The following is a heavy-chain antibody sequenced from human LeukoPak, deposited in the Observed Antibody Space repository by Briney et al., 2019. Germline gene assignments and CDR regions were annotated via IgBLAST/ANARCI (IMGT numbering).Heavy chain of an antibody. D-gene: IGHD6-19*01. CDR3: ATEIAVAGFDY. CDR1: GFTFSSYS. V-gene: IGHV3-21*01. J-gene: IGHJ4*02. Sequence: PGGSLRLSCAASGFTFSSYSMNWVRQAPGKGLEWVSSISSSSSYIYYADSVKARFTISRDNAKNSLYLQMNSLRAEDTAVYYCATEIAVAGFDYWGQGTLVTVSS. CDR2: ISSSSSYI.